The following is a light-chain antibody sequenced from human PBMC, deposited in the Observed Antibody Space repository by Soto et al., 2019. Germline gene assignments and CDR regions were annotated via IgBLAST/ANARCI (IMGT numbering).Light chain of an antibody. CDR3: TSYTTTSSVV. V-gene: IGLV2-14*01. J-gene: IGLJ2*01. CDR2: DVT. Sequence: QAVLTQPASVSGSPVQSITISCTGTSSDVGGYNYVSWYQQDPGRAPKVIIYDVTKRPSGVSNRFSGSKSGNTASLTISGLQAEDEADYYFTSYTTTSSVVFGGGTKLHVL. CDR1: SSDVGGYNY.